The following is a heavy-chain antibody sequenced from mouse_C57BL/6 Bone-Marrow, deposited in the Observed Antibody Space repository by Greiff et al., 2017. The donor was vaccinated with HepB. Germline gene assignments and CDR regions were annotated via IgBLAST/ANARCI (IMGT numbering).Heavy chain of an antibody. Sequence: QVQLQQSGAELVRPGASVKLSCKASGYTFTDYYINWVKQSPGQGLEWIARIYPGSGNTYYNEKLKGKATLTAEKSSSTAYMQLSSLTSEDSAVYFCARMDYYGSSYWYFDVWGTGTTVTVSS. CDR2: IYPGSGNT. V-gene: IGHV1-76*01. CDR3: ARMDYYGSSYWYFDV. CDR1: GYTFTDYY. J-gene: IGHJ1*03. D-gene: IGHD1-1*01.